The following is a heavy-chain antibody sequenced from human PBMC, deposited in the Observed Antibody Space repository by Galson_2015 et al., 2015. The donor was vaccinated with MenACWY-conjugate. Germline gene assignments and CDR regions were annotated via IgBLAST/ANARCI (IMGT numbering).Heavy chain of an antibody. V-gene: IGHV4-59*08. CDR3: ARHGAGCSTTSCSNYYFYAMDV. CDR2: MYYSGRT. Sequence: MYYSGRTSYNPSLKSRVTLSIDTSKNQFSLKLSSVTAADTAVYYCARHGAGCSTTSCSNYYFYAMDVWGQGTTVTVSS. J-gene: IGHJ6*02. D-gene: IGHD2-2*01.